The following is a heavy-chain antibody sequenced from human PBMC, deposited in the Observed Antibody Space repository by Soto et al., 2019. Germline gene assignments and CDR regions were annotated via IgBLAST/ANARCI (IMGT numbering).Heavy chain of an antibody. Sequence: EVQVVESGGDLVEPGGSLRLSCETSGFMFSSAWMSWVRQAPGKGLEWVARIKSKKDGGARDYAAPVNGRFSISRDDSKSTVYLQMNSRRAEDIALYYCVEGWNDFWGQGTLVTVSS. CDR1: GFMFSSAW. J-gene: IGHJ4*02. V-gene: IGHV3-15*01. CDR3: VEGWNDF. CDR2: IKSKKDGGAR. D-gene: IGHD1-1*01.